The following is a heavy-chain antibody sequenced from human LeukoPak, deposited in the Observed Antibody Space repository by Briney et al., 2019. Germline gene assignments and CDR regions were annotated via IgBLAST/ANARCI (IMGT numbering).Heavy chain of an antibody. J-gene: IGHJ5*02. V-gene: IGHV3-23*01. CDR1: GFTFSSFA. CDR2: ILAGGAT. D-gene: IGHD4-17*01. Sequence: GGSLRLSCAAPGFTFSSFAMGWVRLKPEKGLQGVSGILAGGATYYADTAKGPFTTSTDNSKSPLYLQMNSLRVDDTALYFCAKDLHYGDGRWEFDPWGQGTLVTVPS. CDR3: AKDLHYGDGRWEFDP.